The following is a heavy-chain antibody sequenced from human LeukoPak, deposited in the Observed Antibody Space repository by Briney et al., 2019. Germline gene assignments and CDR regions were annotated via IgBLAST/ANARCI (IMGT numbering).Heavy chain of an antibody. CDR3: ARASYSYDINGWVPFDY. J-gene: IGHJ4*02. CDR2: IYYSGST. CDR1: VGSISSSRYY. Sequence: SETLSLTCTVSVGSISSSRYYWGWIREPPGKGLEWIASIYYSGSTYYNPSLKSRVTISVDTSKNQFSLKLSSVTAADTAVYYCARASYSYDINGWVPFDYWGQGTLVTVSS. D-gene: IGHD3-22*01. V-gene: IGHV4-39*07.